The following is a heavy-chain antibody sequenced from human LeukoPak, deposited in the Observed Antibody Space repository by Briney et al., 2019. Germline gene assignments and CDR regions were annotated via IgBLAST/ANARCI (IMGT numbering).Heavy chain of an antibody. D-gene: IGHD5-12*01. Sequence: GGSLRLSCAASGFTVSSNYMSWVRQAPGKGLEWVSIIYSGGSTYYADSVKGRFTISRDNSKSTLYLQMSSLRAEDTAVYYCAKDTVKVTTIRRVPHYMDVWGKGTTVTISS. CDR3: AKDTVKVTTIRRVPHYMDV. V-gene: IGHV3-66*01. J-gene: IGHJ6*03. CDR1: GFTVSSNY. CDR2: IYSGGST.